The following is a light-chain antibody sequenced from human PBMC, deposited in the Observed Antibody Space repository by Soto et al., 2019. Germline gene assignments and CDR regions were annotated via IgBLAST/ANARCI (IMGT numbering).Light chain of an antibody. V-gene: IGKV3-20*01. Sequence: EIVMTQSPATLSVSPGERATLSCRANQSVSSNLAWYQQKPGQAPRLLISGASTRATGIPDRFSGSGSGTDFTLTISRLEPEDFAAYYCQQYGSSPQTFGQGTKVDIK. CDR3: QQYGSSPQT. CDR1: QSVSSN. J-gene: IGKJ1*01. CDR2: GAS.